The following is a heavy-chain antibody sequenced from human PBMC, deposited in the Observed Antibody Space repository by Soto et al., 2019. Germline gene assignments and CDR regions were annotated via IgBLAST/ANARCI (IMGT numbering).Heavy chain of an antibody. J-gene: IGHJ5*02. CDR1: GGTFSSYA. CDR2: IIPIFGTA. V-gene: IGHV1-69*01. Sequence: QVQLVQSGAEVKKPGSSVKVSCKASGGTFSSYAISWVRQAPGQGLEWMGGIIPIFGTANYAQKFQGRVTITADESTSTAYMELSSLRSEDTAVYYCARALNYDSSGHLVGLFDPWGQGTLVTVSS. D-gene: IGHD3-22*01. CDR3: ARALNYDSSGHLVGLFDP.